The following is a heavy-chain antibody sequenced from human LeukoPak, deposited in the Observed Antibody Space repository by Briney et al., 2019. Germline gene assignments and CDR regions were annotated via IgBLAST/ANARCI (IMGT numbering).Heavy chain of an antibody. CDR3: ARAPQIYYEPYYYYMDV. D-gene: IGHD3-3*01. J-gene: IGHJ6*03. CDR1: GFTFSDYY. CDR2: ISTSGRTI. Sequence: KPGGSLRLSCAASGFTFSDYYMSWIRQAPGKGLEWVSYISTSGRTIYYADSVKGRFTISRDNAKNSLYLQMNSLRAEDTAVYYCARAPQIYYEPYYYYMDVWGKGTTVTVSS. V-gene: IGHV3-11*04.